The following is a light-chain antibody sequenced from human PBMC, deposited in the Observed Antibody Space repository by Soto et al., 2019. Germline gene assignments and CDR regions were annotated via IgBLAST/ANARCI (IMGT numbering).Light chain of an antibody. J-gene: IGLJ1*01. CDR3: CSYAGSDTYV. V-gene: IGLV2-23*02. CDR2: EVT. Sequence: QSALTQPPSVSGSPGQSITISCTGTSSDVGNYKLVSWYQQHPGKAPKLVIYEVTKRPSGVSNRFSGSKSGNTASLTISGLQAEDEADYYCCSYAGSDTYVFGTATKVTVL. CDR1: SSDVGNYKL.